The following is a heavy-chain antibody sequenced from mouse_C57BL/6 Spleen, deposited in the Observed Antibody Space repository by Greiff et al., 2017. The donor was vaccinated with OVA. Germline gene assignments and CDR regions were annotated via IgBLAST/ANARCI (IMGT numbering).Heavy chain of an antibody. Sequence: QVTLKVSGPGILQSSQTLSLSCSFSGFSLSTSGMGVSWLRQPSGKGLEWLAHTYWDDAKRYNPFLKSRLTIAKDTSRNQVFLKITSVDTADTATYYCARAYYSNYVFAYWGQGTLVTVSA. CDR2: TYWDDAK. D-gene: IGHD2-5*01. CDR1: GFSLSTSGMG. J-gene: IGHJ3*01. V-gene: IGHV8-12*01. CDR3: ARAYYSNYVFAY.